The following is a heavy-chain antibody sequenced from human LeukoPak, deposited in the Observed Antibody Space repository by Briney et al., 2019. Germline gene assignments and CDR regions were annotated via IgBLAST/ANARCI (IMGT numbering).Heavy chain of an antibody. D-gene: IGHD5-24*01. J-gene: IGHJ3*02. V-gene: IGHV4-4*07. Sequence: PSETLSLTCTVSGASVSSYYWIRIRQPAGRGLEWIGRIDASGSTNYNPSLKSRVTMSVDSSKNQFSLKVSSVTAADTAVYYCARKDGDIWGQGTMVTVSS. CDR1: GASVSSYY. CDR3: ARKDGDI. CDR2: IDASGST.